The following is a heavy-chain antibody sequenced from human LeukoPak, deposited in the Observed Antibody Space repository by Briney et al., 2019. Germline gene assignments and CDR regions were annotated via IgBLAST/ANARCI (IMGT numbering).Heavy chain of an antibody. CDR3: ARATYYYGSGSLFDY. Sequence: PSETLSLICAVYGGSFSGYYWSWLRQPPGKGLEWMGEINHSGSTNYNPSLKSRVTISVDTSKNQFSLKLSSVTAADTAVYYCARATYYYGSGSLFDYRGQGTLVTVSS. D-gene: IGHD3-10*01. CDR2: INHSGST. V-gene: IGHV4-34*01. J-gene: IGHJ4*02. CDR1: GGSFSGYY.